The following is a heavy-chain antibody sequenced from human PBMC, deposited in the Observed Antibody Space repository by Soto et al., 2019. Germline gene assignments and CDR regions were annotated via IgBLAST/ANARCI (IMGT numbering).Heavy chain of an antibody. J-gene: IGHJ4*02. D-gene: IGHD6-13*01. CDR1: GGTFSSYR. V-gene: IGHV1-69*13. Sequence: SLKVSCKASGGTFSSYRINWVRQAPGQGLEWVGGIVPIYRTADYAEKFQGRVTITADEYARTSYMELRSLKSQDTAVYYCVRGSGAKLSSSWGQGTLVTVSS. CDR3: VRGSGAKLSSS. CDR2: IVPIYRTA.